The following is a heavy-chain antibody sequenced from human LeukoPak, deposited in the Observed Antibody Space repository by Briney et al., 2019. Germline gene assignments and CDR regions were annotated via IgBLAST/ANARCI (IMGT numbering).Heavy chain of an antibody. CDR3: ARDPRKIVATIIDY. CDR2: ISYDGSNK. J-gene: IGHJ4*02. D-gene: IGHD5-12*01. Sequence: GGSLRLSCAASGFTFSSYAMHWVRQAPGKGLEWVAVISYDGSNKYYADSVKGRFTISRDNSKNTLYLQMNSLRAEDTAVYYCARDPRKIVATIIDYWGQGTLVTVSS. CDR1: GFTFSSYA. V-gene: IGHV3-30*01.